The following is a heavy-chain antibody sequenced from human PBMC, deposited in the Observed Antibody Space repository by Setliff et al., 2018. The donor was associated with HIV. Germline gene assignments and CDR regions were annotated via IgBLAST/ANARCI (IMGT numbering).Heavy chain of an antibody. D-gene: IGHD3-10*01. Sequence: GGSLRLSCSASGFTFSDYYINWIRKSPGKGLEWLSYISRNGRTTYYTYSLKGRFTISRDNTKKSLYLHMSDLRAEDTAVYYCATSDGSGFFGYWGQGTLVTVS. CDR2: ISRNGRTT. V-gene: IGHV3-11*01. J-gene: IGHJ1*01. CDR1: GFTFSDYY. CDR3: ATSDGSGFFGY.